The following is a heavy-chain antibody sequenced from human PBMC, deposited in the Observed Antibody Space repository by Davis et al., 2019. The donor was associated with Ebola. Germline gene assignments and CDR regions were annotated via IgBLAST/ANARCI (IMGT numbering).Heavy chain of an antibody. D-gene: IGHD4-23*01. CDR2: ISSSSSYI. CDR1: GFTVSSNY. V-gene: IGHV3-21*01. J-gene: IGHJ4*02. CDR3: ARGPSTGNSFTY. Sequence: GESLKISCAASGFTVSSNYMSWVRQAPGKGLEWVSSISSSSSYIYYADSVKGRFTISRDNAKNSLYLQMNSLRAEDTAVYYCARGPSTGNSFTYWGQGTLVTVSS.